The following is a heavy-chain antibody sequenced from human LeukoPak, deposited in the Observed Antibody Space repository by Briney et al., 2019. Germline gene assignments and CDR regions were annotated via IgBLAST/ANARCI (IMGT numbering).Heavy chain of an antibody. CDR1: GYTFTDYY. Sequence: ASVMVSCKASGYTFTDYYMHWVRQAPGQGLEWMGWINPNSGDTNYAQKFQGRVTMTRDTSISTAYMELSRLRSDDTAVYYCARDGGPDYWGQGTLVTVSS. CDR3: ARDGGPDY. J-gene: IGHJ4*02. CDR2: INPNSGDT. V-gene: IGHV1-2*02. D-gene: IGHD3-16*01.